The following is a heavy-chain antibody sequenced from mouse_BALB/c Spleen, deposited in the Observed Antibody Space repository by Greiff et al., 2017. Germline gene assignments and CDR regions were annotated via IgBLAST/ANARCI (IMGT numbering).Heavy chain of an antibody. CDR1: GFTFSSFG. CDR2: ISSGSSTI. J-gene: IGHJ3*01. Sequence: EVKLVESGGGLVQPGGSRKLSCAASGFTFSSFGMHWVRQAPEKGLEWVAYISSGSSTIYYADTVKGRFTISRDNPKNTLFLQMTSLRSEDTAMYYCARARRFAYWGQGTLGTVSA. V-gene: IGHV5-17*02. CDR3: ARARRFAY. D-gene: IGHD2-12*01.